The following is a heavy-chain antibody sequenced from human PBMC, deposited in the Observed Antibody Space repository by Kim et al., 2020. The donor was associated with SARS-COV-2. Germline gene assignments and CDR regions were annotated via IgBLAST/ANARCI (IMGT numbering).Heavy chain of an antibody. Sequence: SETLSLTCAVYGGSFSGYYWSWIRQPPGKGLEWIGEINHSGSTNYNPSLKSRVTISVDTSKNQFSLKLSSVTAADTAVYYCASPVLRYSRRLSHGMDVWGQGTTVTVSS. D-gene: IGHD3-9*01. CDR2: INHSGST. CDR3: ASPVLRYSRRLSHGMDV. CDR1: GGSFSGYY. V-gene: IGHV4-34*01. J-gene: IGHJ6*02.